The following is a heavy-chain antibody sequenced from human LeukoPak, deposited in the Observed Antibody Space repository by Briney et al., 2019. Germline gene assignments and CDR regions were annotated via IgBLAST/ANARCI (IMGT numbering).Heavy chain of an antibody. J-gene: IGHJ4*02. Sequence: PGGSLRLSCAASGFTFSSYRMSWVRQAPGKGLEWVANIKQDGSEKYYVDSVKGRFTISRDNAKNSLYLQMNSLRAEDTAVYYCARAKSYYFSFDYWGQGTLVTVSS. V-gene: IGHV3-7*01. CDR2: IKQDGSEK. D-gene: IGHD1-26*01. CDR3: ARAKSYYFSFDY. CDR1: GFTFSSYR.